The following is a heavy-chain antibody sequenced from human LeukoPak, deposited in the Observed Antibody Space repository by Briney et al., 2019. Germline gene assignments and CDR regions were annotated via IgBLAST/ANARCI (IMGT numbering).Heavy chain of an antibody. Sequence: GASVKVSCKASGYIFNGYFLHWVRQAPGQGLEWMGWINPNTGGTNYAQRFQVRVTMTRDTSMGTVYMELHRVTSDDTAVYFCAREGQLAVGSLDIWGQGTMVTVSS. CDR2: INPNTGGT. V-gene: IGHV1-2*02. CDR1: GYIFNGYF. D-gene: IGHD1-1*01. J-gene: IGHJ3*02. CDR3: AREGQLAVGSLDI.